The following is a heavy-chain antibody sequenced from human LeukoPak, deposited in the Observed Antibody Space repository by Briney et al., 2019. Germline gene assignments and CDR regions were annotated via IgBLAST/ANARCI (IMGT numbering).Heavy chain of an antibody. CDR2: INHSGST. Sequence: PAETLSLTCAVYGGSFSGYYWSWIRQPPGKGLEWIGEINHSGSTNYNPSLKSRVTISVDTSKNQFSLKLSSVTAADTAVYYCASDPVLPASVLGHWGQGTRLPVSS. CDR3: ASDPVLPASVLGH. V-gene: IGHV4-34*01. J-gene: IGHJ1*01. D-gene: IGHD2-2*01. CDR1: GGSFSGYY.